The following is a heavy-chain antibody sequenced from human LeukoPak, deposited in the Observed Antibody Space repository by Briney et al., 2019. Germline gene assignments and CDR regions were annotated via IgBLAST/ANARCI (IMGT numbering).Heavy chain of an antibody. CDR2: IRGSSGST. Sequence: GRSLRLSCAASGFTLRNYDINWVRQAPGKGLEWVSVIRGSSGSTYYADSVKGRFTISRDDSKNTLYLQMNSLRAEDTAVYYCAKEREYSGYEPLPNDYWGQGTLVTVSS. V-gene: IGHV3-23*01. CDR1: GFTLRNYD. CDR3: AKEREYSGYEPLPNDY. D-gene: IGHD5-12*01. J-gene: IGHJ4*02.